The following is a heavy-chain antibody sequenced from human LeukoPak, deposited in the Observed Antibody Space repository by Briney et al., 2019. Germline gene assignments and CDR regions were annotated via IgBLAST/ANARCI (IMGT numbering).Heavy chain of an antibody. CDR2: IIPIFGTA. CDR3: ARDSSSSWYPVTEYYYFDY. D-gene: IGHD6-13*01. J-gene: IGHJ4*02. CDR1: GGTFSSYA. Sequence: SVKVSCKASGGTFSSYAISWVRQGPGQGLEWMGGIIPIFGTANYAQKFQGRVTITADESTSTAYMELSSLRSEDTAVYYCARDSSSSWYPVTEYYYFDYWGQGTLVTVSS. V-gene: IGHV1-69*01.